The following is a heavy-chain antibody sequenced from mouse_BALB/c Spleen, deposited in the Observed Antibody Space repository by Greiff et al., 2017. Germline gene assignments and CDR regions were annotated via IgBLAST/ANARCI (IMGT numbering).Heavy chain of an antibody. CDR1: GYSITSDYA. J-gene: IGHJ1*01. CDR2: ISYSGST. D-gene: IGHD1-1*01. Sequence: EVQLQQSGPGLVKPSQSLSLTCTVTGYSITSDYAWNWIRQFPGNKLEWMGYISYSGSTSYNPSLKSRISITRDTSKNQFFLQLNSVTTEDTATYYCARGQVLRYFDVWGAGTTVTVSS. CDR3: ARGQVLRYFDV. V-gene: IGHV3-2*02.